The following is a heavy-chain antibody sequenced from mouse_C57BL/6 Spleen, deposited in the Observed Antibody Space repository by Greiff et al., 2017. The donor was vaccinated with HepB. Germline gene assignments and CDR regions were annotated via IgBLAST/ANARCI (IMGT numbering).Heavy chain of an antibody. Sequence: EVQLQQSGPGLVKPSQSLSLTCSVTGYSITSGYYWNWIRQFPGNKLEWMGYISYDGSNNYNPSLKNRISITRDTSKNQFFLKLNSVTTEDTATYYCASADGYPYYYAMDYWGQGTSVTVSS. CDR3: ASADGYPYYYAMDY. V-gene: IGHV3-6*01. CDR1: GYSITSGYY. J-gene: IGHJ4*01. D-gene: IGHD2-3*01. CDR2: ISYDGSN.